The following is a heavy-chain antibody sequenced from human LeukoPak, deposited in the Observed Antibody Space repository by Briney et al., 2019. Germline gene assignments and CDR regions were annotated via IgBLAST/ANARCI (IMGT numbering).Heavy chain of an antibody. CDR1: GASIRSEGYY. J-gene: IGHJ4*02. Sequence: SQTLSLTCTVSGASIRSEGYYWSWIRQSPGKGLEWLGCINYSGSTYYNPSLKSRVSISVDTSKNRFSLNLNSVPAADTAVYYCARLYYDSSGHSLFDYWGQGTLVTVSS. V-gene: IGHV4-30-4*01. D-gene: IGHD3-22*01. CDR2: INYSGST. CDR3: ARLYYDSSGHSLFDY.